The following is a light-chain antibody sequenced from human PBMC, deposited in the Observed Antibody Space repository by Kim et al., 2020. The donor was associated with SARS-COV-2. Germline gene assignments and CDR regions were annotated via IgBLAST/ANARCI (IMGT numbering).Light chain of an antibody. CDR2: SAS. CDR1: QSVGTY. V-gene: IGKV1-39*01. CDR3: QQTYNSLTVT. J-gene: IGKJ5*01. Sequence: SVGDSVTITCRASQSVGTYLNWYQHKPGNAPYLLIYSASTLQSGVPSRFSGGGSGTEFTLTISSLQREDFATYYCQQTYNSLTVTFGQGTRLEIK.